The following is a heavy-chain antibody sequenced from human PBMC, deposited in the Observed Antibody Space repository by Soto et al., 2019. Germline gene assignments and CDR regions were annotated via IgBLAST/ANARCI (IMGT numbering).Heavy chain of an antibody. CDR2: ISWNSGSI. CDR3: AKDIFSDGYNWFDY. D-gene: IGHD5-12*01. CDR1: GFTFDDYA. J-gene: IGHJ4*02. V-gene: IGHV3-9*01. Sequence: PGGSLRLSCAASGFTFDDYAMHWVRQAPGKGLEWVSGISWNSGSIGYADSVKGRFTISRDNAKNSLYLQMNSLRAEDTALYYCAKDIFSDGYNWFDYWGQGTLVTVSS.